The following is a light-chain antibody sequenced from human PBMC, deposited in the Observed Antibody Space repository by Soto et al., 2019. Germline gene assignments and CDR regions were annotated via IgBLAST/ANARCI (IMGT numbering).Light chain of an antibody. CDR1: SSNIGNNY. V-gene: IGLV1-51*01. CDR3: GTWDSSRSAVV. CDR2: DNN. J-gene: IGLJ2*01. Sequence: QSVLTQPPSVSAAPGQKVTISCSGSSSNIGNNYVSWYQQLPGTAPKLLIYDNNKRPSGIPDRFSGSKSGTSATLGITGIKIGAEDDYYCGTWDSSRSAVVFGGGTKVTVL.